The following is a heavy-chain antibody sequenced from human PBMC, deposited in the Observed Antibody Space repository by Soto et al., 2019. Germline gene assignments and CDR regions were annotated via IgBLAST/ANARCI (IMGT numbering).Heavy chain of an antibody. CDR2: IKEDGSDK. CDR3: VRDGGQLEDYFDD. J-gene: IGHJ4*02. V-gene: IGHV3-7*01. Sequence: EVQLVESGGGLVQPGGSLRLSCAASGFTFSQHWMSWVRQAPGKGLEWVANIKEDGSDKYYVDSVKGRFTISRDNAKNSLYLQLSSLRAEDTAVYWCVRDGGQLEDYFDDWGQGTMVTVSS. D-gene: IGHD6-6*01. CDR1: GFTFSQHW.